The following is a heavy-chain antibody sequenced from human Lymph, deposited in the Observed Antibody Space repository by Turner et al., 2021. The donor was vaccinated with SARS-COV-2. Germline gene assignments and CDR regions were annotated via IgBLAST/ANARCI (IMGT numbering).Heavy chain of an antibody. V-gene: IGHV3-21*01. CDR1: GFPFSTYS. CDR3: ARDIPTTADYFDY. CDR2: ISSSSSYI. D-gene: IGHD4-17*01. Sequence: EVQLVESGGGLVKPGGPLRRSCAASGFPFSTYSMNWVRQAPGKGLEWISSISSSSSYIYYADSVKGRFTISRDDAKNSLYLQMNSLRAEDTAVYYCARDIPTTADYFDYWGQGTLVTVSS. J-gene: IGHJ4*02.